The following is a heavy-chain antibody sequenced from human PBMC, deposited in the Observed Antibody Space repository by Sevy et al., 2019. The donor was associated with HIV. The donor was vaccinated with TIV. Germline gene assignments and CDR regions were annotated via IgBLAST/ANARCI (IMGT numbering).Heavy chain of an antibody. Sequence: GGSLRLSCAASGFTFTSFSMHWVRQAPGKGLEWVATISNDGSNKYYADSVKGRFTISRDNSKNYLYLQMNSLSAEDTAVYCCALERLSSNVAEYFQNWGQGTLVTVSS. CDR2: ISNDGSNK. V-gene: IGHV3-30-3*01. J-gene: IGHJ1*01. D-gene: IGHD1-1*01. CDR1: GFTFTSFS. CDR3: ALERLSSNVAEYFQN.